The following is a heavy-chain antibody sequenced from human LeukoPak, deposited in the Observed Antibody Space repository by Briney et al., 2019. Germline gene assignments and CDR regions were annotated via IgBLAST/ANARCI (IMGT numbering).Heavy chain of an antibody. CDR1: GFTFSSYT. Sequence: PGGSLRLSCAASGFTFSSYTMTWVRQAPGKGLEWVSAIVGSGGSTFYADSVKGRFTISRDNSKNTLFLQMNSLRAEDTAVYYCAKELYTGSYFTSDYRGQGTLVTVSS. D-gene: IGHD1-26*01. J-gene: IGHJ4*02. CDR2: IVGSGGST. CDR3: AKELYTGSYFTSDY. V-gene: IGHV3-23*01.